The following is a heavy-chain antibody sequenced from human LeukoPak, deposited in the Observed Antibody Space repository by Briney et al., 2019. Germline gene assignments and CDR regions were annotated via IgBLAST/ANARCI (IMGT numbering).Heavy chain of an antibody. CDR2: INHNGNVN. CDR3: VRGGGLDV. D-gene: IGHD3-16*01. CDR1: GFTFSSYW. V-gene: IGHV3-7*03. J-gene: IGHJ6*02. Sequence: GGSLRLSCAASGFTFSSYWMNWARQAPGKGLEWVASINHNGNVNYYVDSVKGRFTISRDNAKNSLYLRMSNLRAEDTAVYFCVRGGGLDVWGQGATVTVSS.